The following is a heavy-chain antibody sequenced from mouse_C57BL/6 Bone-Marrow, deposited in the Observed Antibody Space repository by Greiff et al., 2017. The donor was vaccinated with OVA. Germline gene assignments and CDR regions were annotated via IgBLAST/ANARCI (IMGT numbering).Heavy chain of an antibody. J-gene: IGHJ1*03. CDR2: SRNKANDYTT. CDR1: GFTFSDFY. CDR3: ARDAASWYFDV. V-gene: IGHV7-1*01. Sequence: EVQLVESGGGLVQSGRSLRLSCATSGFTFSDFYMEWVRQAPGKGLEWIAASRNKANDYTTEYSASVKGRFIVSRDTSQSILYLQMNALRAEDTAIYYCARDAASWYFDVWGTGTTVTVSS.